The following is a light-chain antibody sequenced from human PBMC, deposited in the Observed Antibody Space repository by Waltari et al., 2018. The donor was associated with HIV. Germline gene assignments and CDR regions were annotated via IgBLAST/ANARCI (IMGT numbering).Light chain of an antibody. Sequence: VLTQPPSVSVATGQAASVTCGGNKIGAKNVHWYRQKLGQAPVLVVYDDVERPSGISDRISGSNSGNTATLFISRADVGDEAEYYCQVWDMTSDHCVFGPGTTVTVL. CDR2: DDV. J-gene: IGLJ1*01. CDR3: QVWDMTSDHCV. V-gene: IGLV3-21*02. CDR1: KIGAKN.